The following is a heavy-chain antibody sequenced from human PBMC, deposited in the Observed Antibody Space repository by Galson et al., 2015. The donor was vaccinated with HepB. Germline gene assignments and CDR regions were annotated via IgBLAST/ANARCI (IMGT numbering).Heavy chain of an antibody. V-gene: IGHV3-64D*06. J-gene: IGHJ4*02. CDR3: VKDLPWNRYDSSGYLFDY. CDR2: ITNNGDNT. Sequence: SLRLSCAASGFIFSTYAMHWVRRAPGKGLEYVSGITNNGDNTFYADSVKGRFTISRDNSKNTVYLQMSSLRADDTAVYYCVKDLPWNRYDSSGYLFDYWGQGTLVTVSS. D-gene: IGHD3-22*01. CDR1: GFIFSTYA.